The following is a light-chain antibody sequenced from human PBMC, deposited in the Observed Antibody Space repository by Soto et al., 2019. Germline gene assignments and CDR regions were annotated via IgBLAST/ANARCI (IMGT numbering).Light chain of an antibody. Sequence: QSVLTQPPSVSAAPGQKVTISCSGSNSNIGNDYVSWFQHLPGTAPKLLIYENDKRPSGIPDRFSGSKSGASATLAITGLQTGDEADYYCGTWDSNLSTGGFGGGTKVTVL. CDR3: GTWDSNLSTGG. V-gene: IGLV1-51*02. CDR1: NSNIGNDY. CDR2: END. J-gene: IGLJ2*01.